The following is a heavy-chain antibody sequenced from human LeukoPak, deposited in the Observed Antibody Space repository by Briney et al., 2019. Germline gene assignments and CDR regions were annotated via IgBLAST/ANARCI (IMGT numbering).Heavy chain of an antibody. CDR3: TKDRVGTTRGGDF. J-gene: IGHJ4*02. CDR1: GFTLSLSV. CDR2: ITGDGNIA. Sequence: GGSLRLSCAASGFTLSLSVMNWARQAPGRGREGIAGITGDGNIAHYADSAKGRLRNFRDNFENTLDLAVDTLRVDDTPLYYCTKDRVGTTRGGDFWGGGTLVTVSP. D-gene: IGHD1-26*01. V-gene: IGHV3-23*01.